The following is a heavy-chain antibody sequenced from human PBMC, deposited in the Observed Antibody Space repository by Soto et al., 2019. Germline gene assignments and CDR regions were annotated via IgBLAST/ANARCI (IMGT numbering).Heavy chain of an antibody. V-gene: IGHV1-69*12. Sequence: QVQLVQSGAEVKKPGSSVKVSCKASGGTFSSYAISWVRQSPGQGLEWLGGIIPIFGTANYAQKFQGRVTITADESTSTAYRELSSLRSEDTAVYYCASSGEMATIRTALSHWGKGTLVTVSS. D-gene: IGHD1-26*01. CDR3: ASSGEMATIRTALSH. CDR1: GGTFSSYA. J-gene: IGHJ4*02. CDR2: IIPIFGTA.